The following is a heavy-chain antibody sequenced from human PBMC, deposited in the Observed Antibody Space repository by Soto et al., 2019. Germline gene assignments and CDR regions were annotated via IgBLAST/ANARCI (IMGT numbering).Heavy chain of an antibody. Sequence: PGWSLSLSFAASGFTFSRYGMHWVRQAPGKGLEWVAVISYDGSNKYYADSVKGRFTISRDNSKNTLYLQMNSLRDEETAVYYCAREAGHYPYYYGMDVWAQGTTVTVS. CDR1: GFTFSRYG. J-gene: IGHJ6*02. CDR2: ISYDGSNK. V-gene: IGHV3-30*03. CDR3: AREAGHYPYYYGMDV.